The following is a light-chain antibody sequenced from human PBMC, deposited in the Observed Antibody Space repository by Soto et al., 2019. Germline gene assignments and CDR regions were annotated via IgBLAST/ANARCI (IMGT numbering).Light chain of an antibody. Sequence: DIQMTQSPSTLSASVGDRVTITCRASQSISNWLAWYQQKPGKAPKLLIYKASNFKSGVPSRFSGSRSGTEFTLTISSLQPEDFATYYCQQYSSYSTFGQGTNLEIE. CDR1: QSISNW. CDR2: KAS. V-gene: IGKV1-5*03. J-gene: IGKJ2*01. CDR3: QQYSSYST.